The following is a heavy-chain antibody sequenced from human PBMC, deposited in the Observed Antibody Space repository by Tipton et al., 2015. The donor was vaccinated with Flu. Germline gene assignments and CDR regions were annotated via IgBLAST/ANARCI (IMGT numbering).Heavy chain of an antibody. V-gene: IGHV4-39*07. CDR2: AHYRGSP. CDR3: ARVSPRRVTAIVVTMLPEGYFDY. D-gene: IGHD4/OR15-4a*01. Sequence: TLSLTCAVSGGSISSRTDFWVWVRQSPGKGLEWIGRAHYRGSPTINPSLKSRVAMSVDTSMNQFSLKLSSVTAADTAVYYCARVSPRRVTAIVVTMLPEGYFDYWGQGTLVTVSS. J-gene: IGHJ4*02. CDR1: GGSISSRTDF.